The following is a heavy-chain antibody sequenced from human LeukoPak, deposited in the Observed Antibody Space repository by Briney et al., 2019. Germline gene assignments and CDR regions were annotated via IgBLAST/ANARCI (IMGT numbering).Heavy chain of an antibody. CDR2: INPSGGST. J-gene: IGHJ4*02. D-gene: IGHD3-22*01. CDR3: ARGDYYDSSGYYYNY. CDR1: GYTFTSYY. Sequence: ASVKVSCKASGYTFTSYYMHWVRQAPGQGLEWMGIINPSGGSTSYAQKFQGRVTMTRDTSISTAYMELSRLRSDDTAVYYCARGDYYDSSGYYYNYWGQGTLVTVSS. V-gene: IGHV1-46*01.